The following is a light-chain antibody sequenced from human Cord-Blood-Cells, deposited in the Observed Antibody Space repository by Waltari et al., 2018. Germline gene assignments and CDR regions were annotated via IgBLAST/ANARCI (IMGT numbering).Light chain of an antibody. Sequence: DIQMTQSPSSLSASVGDRVTITCRASQSISSYLNWYQQKPGKAPKLLIYAASSLRSGVPSRFSGSGSGTDFTLTISSLQPEEFATYYCQQSYSTPWTFGQGTKVEIK. CDR1: QSISSY. CDR2: AAS. V-gene: IGKV1-39*01. CDR3: QQSYSTPWT. J-gene: IGKJ1*01.